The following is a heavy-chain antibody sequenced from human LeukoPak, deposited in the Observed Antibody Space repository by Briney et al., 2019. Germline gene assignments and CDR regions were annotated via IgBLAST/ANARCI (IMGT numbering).Heavy chain of an antibody. D-gene: IGHD2-2*01. J-gene: IGHJ4*02. CDR1: GYSISSGYY. V-gene: IGHV4-38-2*02. CDR3: ASRYCSSTSCYSNPDY. CDR2: SYHSGST. Sequence: PSETLSLTCTVSGYSISSGYYWGWIRQPPGKGLEWIGRSYHSGSTYYNPSLKSRVTTSVDTSKNQFSLKLSSVTAADTAVYYCASRYCSSTSCYSNPDYWGQGTLVTVSS.